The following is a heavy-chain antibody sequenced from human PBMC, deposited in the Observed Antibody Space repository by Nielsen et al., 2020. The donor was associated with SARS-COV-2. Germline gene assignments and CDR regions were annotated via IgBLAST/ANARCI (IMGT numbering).Heavy chain of an antibody. CDR1: GGSISSSSYY. J-gene: IGHJ4*02. V-gene: IGHV4-39*01. CDR3: ARLYGSGSYYGYYFDY. D-gene: IGHD3-10*01. CDR2: IYYSGST. Sequence: SETLSLTCTVSGGSISSSSYYWGWIRQPPGKGLEWIGGIYYSGSTYYNPSLKSRVTISVDTSKNQFSLKLSSVTAADTAVYYCARLYGSGSYYGYYFDYWGQGTLVTVSS.